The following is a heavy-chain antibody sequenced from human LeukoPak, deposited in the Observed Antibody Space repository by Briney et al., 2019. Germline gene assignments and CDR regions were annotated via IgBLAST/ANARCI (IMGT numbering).Heavy chain of an antibody. D-gene: IGHD6-19*01. V-gene: IGHV1-69*01. Sequence: ASVKVSCKASGGTFISYAISWVRQAPGQGLEWMGGIIPIFGTANYAQKFQGRVTITADESTSTAYMELSSLRSEDTAVYYCARSLGYSSGWYKVWYFDYWGQGTLVTVSS. CDR1: GGTFISYA. CDR3: ARSLGYSSGWYKVWYFDY. CDR2: IIPIFGTA. J-gene: IGHJ4*02.